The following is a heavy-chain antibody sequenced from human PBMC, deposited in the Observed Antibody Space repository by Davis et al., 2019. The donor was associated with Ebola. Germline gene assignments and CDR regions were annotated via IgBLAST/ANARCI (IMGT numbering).Heavy chain of an antibody. CDR2: IITNSGGT. CDR3: ARGHNYAHEY. CDR1: GYTFTDYN. V-gene: IGHV1-2*06. Sequence: ASVKVSCKASGYTFTDYNLHWVRQAPGQGLEWMGRIITNSGGTNYAQKFQGRVTMTMDTSINTVYMELSSLRYDDTADYYCARGHNYAHEYWGQGTLVTVSS. J-gene: IGHJ4*02. D-gene: IGHD4-11*01.